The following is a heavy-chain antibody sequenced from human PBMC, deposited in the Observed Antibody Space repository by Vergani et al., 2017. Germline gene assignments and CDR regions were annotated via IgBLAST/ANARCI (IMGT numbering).Heavy chain of an antibody. D-gene: IGHD5-24*01. V-gene: IGHV1-69*02. CDR2: IIPILGIA. J-gene: IGHJ3*02. CDR3: AGRIDGYIYYAFDI. Sequence: QVQLVQSGAEVKKPGSSVKVSCKASGGTFSSYTISWVRQAPGQGLEWMGRIIPILGIANYAQKFQGRVTITADKSTSTAYMELSSLRSEDTAVYYCAGRIDGYIYYAFDIWGQGTMVTVSA. CDR1: GGTFSSYT.